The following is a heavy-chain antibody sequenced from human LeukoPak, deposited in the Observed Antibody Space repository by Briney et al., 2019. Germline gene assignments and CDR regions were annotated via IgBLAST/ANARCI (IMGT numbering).Heavy chain of an antibody. V-gene: IGHV3-30*03. J-gene: IGHJ5*02. Sequence: GGSLRLSCAASGFTFSDYGIHWVRQAPGKGLEWVAVISYDGSNKYYADSVKGRFTISRDNSQNTLYLQMNSLRAEDTAVYYCARERTSSGWAFDPWGQGTLVTVSS. CDR1: GFTFSDYG. CDR2: ISYDGSNK. D-gene: IGHD6-19*01. CDR3: ARERTSSGWAFDP.